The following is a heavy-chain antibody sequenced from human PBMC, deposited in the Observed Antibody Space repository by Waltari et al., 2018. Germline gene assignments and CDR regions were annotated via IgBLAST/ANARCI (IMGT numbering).Heavy chain of an antibody. V-gene: IGHV3-48*01. D-gene: IGHD3-10*01. CDR1: GFTFSSYS. CDR3: ATRGFL. CDR2: ISSSSSTI. Sequence: VQLVESGGGLVQPGGSLSLSCAASGFTFSSYSMNWVRQAPGKGLEWVSYISSSSSTIYYADSVKGRFTISRDNAKNSLYLQMNSLRAEDTAVYYCATRGFLWGRGTLVTVSS. J-gene: IGHJ2*01.